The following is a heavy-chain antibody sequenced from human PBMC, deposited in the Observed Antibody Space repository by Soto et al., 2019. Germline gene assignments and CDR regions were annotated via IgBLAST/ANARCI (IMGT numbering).Heavy chain of an antibody. D-gene: IGHD2-15*01. V-gene: IGHV1-69*13. Sequence: GASVKVSCKASGGTFSSYAISWVRQAPGQGLEWMGGIIPIFGTANYAQKFQGRVTITADESTSTAYVELSSLRSEDTAVYYCARVPYCSGGSCYPDAFDIWSQGTMVTVSS. CDR2: IIPIFGTA. CDR3: ARVPYCSGGSCYPDAFDI. J-gene: IGHJ3*02. CDR1: GGTFSSYA.